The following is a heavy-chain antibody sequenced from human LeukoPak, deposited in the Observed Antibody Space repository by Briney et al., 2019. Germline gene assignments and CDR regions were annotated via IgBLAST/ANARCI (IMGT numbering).Heavy chain of an antibody. CDR2: ITCSGGDT. D-gene: IGHD7-27*01. CDR3: AKGRLGIMYYFDY. Sequence: PGGSLRLSCAASGFTFSNYAMSWVRQAPGKGLEWVSTITCSGGDTYYADSVKGRFTISRDNSRNTVYLQANSLRAEDAAMYYCAKGRLGIMYYFDYWGQGTLVTVSS. CDR1: GFTFSNYA. V-gene: IGHV3-23*01. J-gene: IGHJ4*02.